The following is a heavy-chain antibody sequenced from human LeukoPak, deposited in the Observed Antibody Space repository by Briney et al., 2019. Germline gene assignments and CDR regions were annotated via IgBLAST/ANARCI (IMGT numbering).Heavy chain of an antibody. J-gene: IGHJ4*02. CDR3: ARGPYCTSTSCYLDY. Sequence: SETLSLTCTVSGGSISSYYWSWIRQPAGKGLEWIGRIYSSRSTNYNPSLKSRVTMSVDTSKNQFSLKLSSVTAADTAVYYCARGPYCTSTSCYLDYWGQGTLVTVSS. CDR1: GGSISSYY. CDR2: IYSSRST. V-gene: IGHV4-4*07. D-gene: IGHD2-2*01.